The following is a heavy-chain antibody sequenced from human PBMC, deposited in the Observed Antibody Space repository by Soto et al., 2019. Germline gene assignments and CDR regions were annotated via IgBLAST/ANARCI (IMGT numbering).Heavy chain of an antibody. V-gene: IGHV4-34*01. CDR1: GGSFSGYY. Sequence: PSETLSLTCAVYGGSFSGYYWSWIRQPPGKRLEWIGEINHSGSTNYNPSLKSRVTISVDTSKNQFSLKLSSVTAADTAVYYCARGRSGSYYDSKRYYFDYWGQGTLVTVSS. CDR2: INHSGST. D-gene: IGHD1-26*01. CDR3: ARGRSGSYYDSKRYYFDY. J-gene: IGHJ4*02.